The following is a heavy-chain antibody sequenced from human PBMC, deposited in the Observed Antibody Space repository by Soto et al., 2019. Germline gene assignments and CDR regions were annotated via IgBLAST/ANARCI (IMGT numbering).Heavy chain of an antibody. CDR2: IYYSGST. CDR1: GGSISSYY. CDR3: ARVDSSGWYPPSWYFDY. Sequence: SSETLSLTCTVSGGSISSYYWSWIRQPPGKGLEWIGYIYYSGSTNYNPSLKSRVTISVDTSKNQFSLKLSSVTAADTAVYYCARVDSSGWYPPSWYFDYWGQGTLVTVSS. V-gene: IGHV4-59*01. D-gene: IGHD6-19*01. J-gene: IGHJ4*02.